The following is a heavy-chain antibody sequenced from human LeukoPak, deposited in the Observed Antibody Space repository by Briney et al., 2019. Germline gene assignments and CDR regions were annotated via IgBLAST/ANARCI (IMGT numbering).Heavy chain of an antibody. CDR1: GGSISSSSYY. J-gene: IGHJ4*02. V-gene: IGHV4-39*07. CDR3: ARGRGVLPEPYFDY. Sequence: SETLSLTCTVSGGSISSSSYYWGWIRQPPGKGLEWIGSIYYSGSTNYNPSLKSRVTISVDTSKNQFSLKLSSVTAADTAVYYCARGRGVLPEPYFDYWGQGTLVTVSS. CDR2: IYYSGST. D-gene: IGHD3-10*01.